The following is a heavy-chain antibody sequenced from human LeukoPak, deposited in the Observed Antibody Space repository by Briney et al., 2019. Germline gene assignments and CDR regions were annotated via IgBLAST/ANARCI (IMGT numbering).Heavy chain of an antibody. D-gene: IGHD6-6*01. J-gene: IGHJ4*02. CDR1: GGTFSSYA. V-gene: IGHV1-69*05. CDR3: ASPRLTQIPPFDY. CDR2: IIPIFGTA. Sequence: SAKVSCKPSGGTFSSYAISWVRQAPGQGLEWMGRIIPIFGTANYAQKFQGRVPITTDESTSTAYMELSTLSSEDTAVYYCASPRLTQIPPFDYWGQGTLVTVSS.